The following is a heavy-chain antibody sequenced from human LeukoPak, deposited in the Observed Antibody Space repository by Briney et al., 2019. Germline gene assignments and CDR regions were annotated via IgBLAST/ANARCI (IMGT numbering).Heavy chain of an antibody. CDR3: AKEDYDILTGSAFDH. V-gene: IGHV3-30*02. CDR1: GFTFSSYG. CDR2: IRYDGSNK. D-gene: IGHD3-9*01. J-gene: IGHJ4*02. Sequence: GGSLRLSCAASGFTFSSYGMHWVRQAPGKGLEGVAFIRYDGSNKYYADSVKGRFTISRDNSKNTLYLQMNSLRAEDTAVYYCAKEDYDILTGSAFDHWGQGTLVTVSS.